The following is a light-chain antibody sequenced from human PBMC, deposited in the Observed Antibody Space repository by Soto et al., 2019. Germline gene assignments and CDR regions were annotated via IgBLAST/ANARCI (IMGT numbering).Light chain of an antibody. V-gene: IGKV1-5*01. CDR1: QSISSW. J-gene: IGKJ1*01. Sequence: DIQMTQSPSTLYASVGDRVTITCRASQSISSWLAWFHQRPGKVPKRLIYGASTLESGVPSRFSGSGSGTEFTLTISSLQPDDFATYYCQQYNGYPWTFGQGTKVDI. CDR3: QQYNGYPWT. CDR2: GAS.